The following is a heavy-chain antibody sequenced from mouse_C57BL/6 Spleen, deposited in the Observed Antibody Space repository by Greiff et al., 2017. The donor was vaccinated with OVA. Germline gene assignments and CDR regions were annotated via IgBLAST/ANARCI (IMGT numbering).Heavy chain of an antibody. Sequence: EVQGVESGGGLVKPGGSLKLSCAASGFTFSSYAMSWVRQTPEKRLEWVATISDGGSYTYYPDNVKGRFTISRDNAKNNLYLQMSHLKSEDTAMYYCAREITTVVARYFDYWGQGTTLTVSS. CDR3: AREITTVVARYFDY. V-gene: IGHV5-4*01. CDR2: ISDGGSYT. CDR1: GFTFSSYA. D-gene: IGHD1-1*01. J-gene: IGHJ2*01.